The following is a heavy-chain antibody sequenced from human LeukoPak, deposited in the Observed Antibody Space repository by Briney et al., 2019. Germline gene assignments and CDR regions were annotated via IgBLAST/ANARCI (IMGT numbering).Heavy chain of an antibody. J-gene: IGHJ4*02. CDR1: GSTFTTYA. CDR3: ARQIVWSGYYRGNFDY. V-gene: IGHV7-4-1*02. CDR2: ININTGNP. Sequence: ASVKVSCKPSGSTFTTYAINWVRQAPGHGLEWMGWININTGNPTYVPGFTGRFVFSFDTSVTTSYLQISSLEAEDTAMYYCARQIVWSGYYRGNFDYWGQGTLVTVSS. D-gene: IGHD3-3*01.